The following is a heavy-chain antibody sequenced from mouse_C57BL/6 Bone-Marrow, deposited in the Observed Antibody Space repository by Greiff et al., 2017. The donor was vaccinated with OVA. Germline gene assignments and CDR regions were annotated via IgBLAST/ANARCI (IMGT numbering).Heavy chain of an antibody. CDR3: TRGYSNYYAMDY. Sequence: VQLQQSGAELVRPGASVTLSCKASGYTFTDYEMHWVKQTPVHGLEWIGAIDPETGGTDYNQKFKGKAILTADKSSSTAYMELRSLTSEDSADYYCTRGYSNYYAMDYWGQGTSVTVSS. V-gene: IGHV1-15*01. CDR2: IDPETGGT. CDR1: GYTFTDYE. J-gene: IGHJ4*01. D-gene: IGHD2-5*01.